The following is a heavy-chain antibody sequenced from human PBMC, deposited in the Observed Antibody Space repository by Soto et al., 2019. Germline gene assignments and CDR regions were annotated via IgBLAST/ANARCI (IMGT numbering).Heavy chain of an antibody. Sequence: GGSLXLSCAASGFXFCSYGMHWVRQAPGKGLEWVAVMWYDGSDKYYADSVKGRFTISRDNSKNTLFLQMNSLRAEDTAVYYCARVAPHAYWGQGTLVTVSS. V-gene: IGHV3-33*01. CDR1: GFXFCSYG. CDR2: MWYDGSDK. J-gene: IGHJ4*02. CDR3: ARVAPHAY.